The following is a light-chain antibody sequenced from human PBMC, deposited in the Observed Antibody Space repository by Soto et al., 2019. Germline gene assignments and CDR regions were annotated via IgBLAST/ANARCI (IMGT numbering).Light chain of an antibody. V-gene: IGKV3-15*01. CDR3: KPYSNWPPT. Sequence: EMVMTQSPATLSVSPGERVTLSCRASESVHRNLAWYQQKPGQGPSLLIYYASTRATGVPDRFTGSGSGTELTLTISSLQSEDFGIYQCKPYSNWPPTFGPGTKVEIK. CDR1: ESVHRN. J-gene: IGKJ3*01. CDR2: YAS.